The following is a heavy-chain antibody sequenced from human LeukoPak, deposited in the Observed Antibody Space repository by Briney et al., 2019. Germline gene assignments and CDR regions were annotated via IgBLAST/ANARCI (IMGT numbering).Heavy chain of an antibody. CDR1: GYTLTSYG. V-gene: IGHV1-18*01. CDR2: ISAYNGNT. CDR3: ARVELLSGLGYYYGSGSYYNSNWFDP. D-gene: IGHD3-10*01. Sequence: ASVKVSCKASGYTLTSYGISWVRQAPGQGLEWMGWISAYNGNTNYAQKLQGRVTMTTDTSTSTAYMELRSLRSDDTAVYYCARVELLSGLGYYYGSGSYYNSNWFDPWGQGTLVTVSS. J-gene: IGHJ5*02.